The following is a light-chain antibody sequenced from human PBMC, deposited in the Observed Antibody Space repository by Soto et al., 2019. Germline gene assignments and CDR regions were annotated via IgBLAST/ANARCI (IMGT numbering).Light chain of an antibody. CDR2: DVT. CDR3: ISYASINTYV. Sequence: QSALTQPASVSGSPGQSITISCTGTSSDVGGYDYVSWYQLHPGKAPKLMIYDVTNRPSGVSNRFSGSKSGNTASLTISGLQAEDEADYYCISYASINTYVFGTGTKLTVL. CDR1: SSDVGGYDY. V-gene: IGLV2-14*01. J-gene: IGLJ1*01.